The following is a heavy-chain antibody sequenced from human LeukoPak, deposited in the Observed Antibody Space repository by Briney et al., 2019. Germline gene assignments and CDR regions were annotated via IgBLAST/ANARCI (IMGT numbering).Heavy chain of an antibody. D-gene: IGHD6-13*01. Sequence: ASVKFSCKASGYTFTGYYMHWVRQAPGQGLEWMGWINPNSGRTNYGQKFQSRVTMTRDTSISTANMELSRLISDETAVYYCARKGTRGIAAAGKTPHYWFDPWGQGTLVTVSS. CDR2: INPNSGRT. V-gene: IGHV1-2*02. J-gene: IGHJ5*02. CDR3: ARKGTRGIAAAGKTPHYWFDP. CDR1: GYTFTGYY.